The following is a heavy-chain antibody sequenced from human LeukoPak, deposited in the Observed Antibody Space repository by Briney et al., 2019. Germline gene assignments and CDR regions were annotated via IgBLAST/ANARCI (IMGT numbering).Heavy chain of an antibody. Sequence: GGSLRLSCAASGFTFSSYWMSWVRQAPGKGLEWVANIKQDGSEKYYVDSVKGRFTISRDNSKNTLYLQMNSLRAEDTAVYYCASIFPRSYTVTKYYFDYWGQGTLVTVSS. V-gene: IGHV3-7*01. D-gene: IGHD4-17*01. J-gene: IGHJ4*02. CDR1: GFTFSSYW. CDR2: IKQDGSEK. CDR3: ASIFPRSYTVTKYYFDY.